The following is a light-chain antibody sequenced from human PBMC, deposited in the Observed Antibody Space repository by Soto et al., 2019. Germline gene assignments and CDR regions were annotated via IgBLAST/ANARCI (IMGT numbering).Light chain of an antibody. CDR2: GAS. Sequence: EIVMTQSPATLSVSPGERATLSCRASQSVSGELAWYQQQPGQAPRLLMYGASTRATGIPARFSGTVSGTEYTLTISGLQSEDFAIYFCQQYKSWPITFGQGTRLEIK. CDR3: QQYKSWPIT. CDR1: QSVSGE. J-gene: IGKJ5*01. V-gene: IGKV3-15*01.